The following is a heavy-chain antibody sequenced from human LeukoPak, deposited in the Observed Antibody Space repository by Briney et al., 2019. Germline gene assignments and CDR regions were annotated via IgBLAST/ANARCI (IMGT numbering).Heavy chain of an antibody. CDR1: GFTFSSYA. V-gene: IGHV3-30*04. CDR3: ARSYYGDYFDY. CDR2: ISYDGSNK. D-gene: IGHD4-17*01. Sequence: GGSLRLSCAASGFTFSSYAMHWVRQAPGKGLEWVAVISYDGSNKYYADSVKGRFTNSRDNSKNTLYLQMNSLRAEDTAVYYCARSYYGDYFDYWGQGTLVTVSS. J-gene: IGHJ4*02.